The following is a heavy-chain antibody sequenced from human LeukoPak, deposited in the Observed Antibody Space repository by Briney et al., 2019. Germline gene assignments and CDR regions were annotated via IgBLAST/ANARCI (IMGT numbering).Heavy chain of an antibody. D-gene: IGHD3-10*01. V-gene: IGHV3-66*01. J-gene: IGHJ4*02. CDR2: IYSGGST. CDR3: ARDRGSGSYYSHGTLDY. CDR1: GFTFSSYA. Sequence: RPGGSLRLSCAASGFTFSSYAMSLVRPAPGKGMGWVSVIYSGGSTYYADSVQGRFTISRDNSKNTLYLQMNSLRAEDTAVYYCARDRGSGSYYSHGTLDYWGQGTLVTVSS.